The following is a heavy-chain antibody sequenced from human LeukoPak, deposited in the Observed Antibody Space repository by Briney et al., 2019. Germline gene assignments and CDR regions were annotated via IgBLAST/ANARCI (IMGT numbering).Heavy chain of an antibody. J-gene: IGHJ6*03. CDR1: GFTFSDHY. V-gene: IGHV3-72*01. D-gene: IGHD3-10*01. CDR3: ARVGSTMIRVEDYYYYYMDV. CDR2: TRTNANSYTT. Sequence: GGSLRLSCAASGFTFSDHYMDWVRQAPGKGLEWVGRTRTNANSYTTEYAASVKGRFTISRDDSKNSLYLQMNSLRAEDTAVYYCARVGSTMIRVEDYYYYYMDVWGKGTTVTVSS.